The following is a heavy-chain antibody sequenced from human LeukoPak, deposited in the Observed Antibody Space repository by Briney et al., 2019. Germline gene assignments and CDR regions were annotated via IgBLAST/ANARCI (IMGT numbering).Heavy chain of an antibody. V-gene: IGHV4-59*01. CDR2: IYYSGSA. Sequence: PSETLSLTCTVSGGSISGFYWGWIRQPPGKGLEWIGFIYYSGSANYNPSLKSRVTMSVDTSKNQFSLKLSSVTAADTAFYYRARDRDSSGWFDYWGQGTLVTVSS. D-gene: IGHD6-19*01. J-gene: IGHJ4*02. CDR3: ARDRDSSGWFDY. CDR1: GGSISGFY.